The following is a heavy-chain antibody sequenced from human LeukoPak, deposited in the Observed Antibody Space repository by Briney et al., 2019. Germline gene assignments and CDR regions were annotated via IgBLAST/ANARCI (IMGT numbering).Heavy chain of an antibody. V-gene: IGHV4-34*01. Sequence: SETLSLTCAVYGGSFSGYYWSWIRQPPGKGLEWIGEINHSGSTNYNPSLKSRVTISVDTSKNQFSLKLSSVTAADTAVYYCARVSIRYYFDYWGQGTLVTVSS. D-gene: IGHD2-2*01. J-gene: IGHJ4*02. CDR1: GGSFSGYY. CDR2: INHSGST. CDR3: ARVSIRYYFDY.